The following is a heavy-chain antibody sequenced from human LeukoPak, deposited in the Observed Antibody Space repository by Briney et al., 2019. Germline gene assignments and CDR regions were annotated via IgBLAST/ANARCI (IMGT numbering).Heavy chain of an antibody. Sequence: SETLSLTCTVSGYSISSSSYYWGWIRQPPGKGLEWIGSIYYSGSTYYNPSLKSRVTISVDTSKNQFSLKLSSVTAADTAVYYCVMVRGVIMLYYYYYMDVWGKGTTVTVSS. CDR1: GYSISSSSYY. CDR2: IYYSGST. CDR3: VMVRGVIMLYYYYYMDV. D-gene: IGHD3-10*01. J-gene: IGHJ6*03. V-gene: IGHV4-39*07.